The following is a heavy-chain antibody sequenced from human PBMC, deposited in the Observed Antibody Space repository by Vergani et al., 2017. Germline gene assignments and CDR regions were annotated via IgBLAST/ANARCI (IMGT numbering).Heavy chain of an antibody. CDR1: GYIFTSYS. Sequence: QVQLVQSWAEVKKPGASVRVSCKASGYIFTSYSMHLVRQAPGQRLEWMGWINGGNGNTKYSQKFQGRVTITRDPSASTAYMELSSLRSEDPAVYYCAGARARRAAVEVGWFDHWGQGTLVTVSS. J-gene: IGHJ5*02. CDR2: INGGNGNT. V-gene: IGHV1-3*01. CDR3: AGARARRAAVEVGWFDH. D-gene: IGHD6-13*01.